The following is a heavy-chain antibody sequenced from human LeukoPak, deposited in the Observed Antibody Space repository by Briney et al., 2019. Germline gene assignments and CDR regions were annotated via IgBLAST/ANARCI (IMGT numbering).Heavy chain of an antibody. D-gene: IGHD5-12*01. CDR2: INPNSGGT. J-gene: IGHJ5*02. CDR3: ARASSEWLRLQNPYNWFDP. V-gene: IGHV1-2*02. CDR1: GYTFTGYY. Sequence: GASVKVSCRASGYTFTGYYMHWVRQAPGQELEWMGWINPNSGGTNYAQKFQGRVTMTRDTSISTAYMELSRLRSDDTAVYYCARASSEWLRLQNPYNWFDPWGQGTLVTVSS.